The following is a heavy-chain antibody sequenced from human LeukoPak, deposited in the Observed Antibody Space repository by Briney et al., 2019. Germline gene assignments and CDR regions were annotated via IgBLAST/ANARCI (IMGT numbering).Heavy chain of an antibody. CDR1: GGTFGSYA. V-gene: IGHV1-69*13. J-gene: IGHJ6*02. CDR3: ASRTGDRYYYGMDV. D-gene: IGHD4-17*01. Sequence: SVKVSCKASGGTFGSYAISWVRQAPGQGLEWMGNIIPIFGTSNYPQKFQGRVTITADESASTAYMELSSLRSEDTAVYYCASRTGDRYYYGMDVWGQGTTVTVSS. CDR2: IIPIFGTS.